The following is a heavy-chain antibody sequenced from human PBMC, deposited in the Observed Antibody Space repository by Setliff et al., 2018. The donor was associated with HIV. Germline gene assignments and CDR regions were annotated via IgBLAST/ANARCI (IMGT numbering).Heavy chain of an antibody. CDR3: ARFLPGYSSSWYFGYSYDGMDV. D-gene: IGHD6-13*01. CDR1: GYTFSSHD. J-gene: IGHJ6*02. Sequence: GASVKVSCKASGYTFSSHDINWVRQATGQGLEWMGWMNPKSGNSGYAQKFQGRVTMTRDTSISTAYMELRSLTSEDTAVYYCARFLPGYSSSWYFGYSYDGMDVWGQGTTVTVSS. V-gene: IGHV1-8*02. CDR2: MNPKSGNS.